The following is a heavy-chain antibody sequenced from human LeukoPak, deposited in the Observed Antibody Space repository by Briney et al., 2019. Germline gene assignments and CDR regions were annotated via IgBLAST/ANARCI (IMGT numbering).Heavy chain of an antibody. Sequence: SETLSLTCTVSGYSISSGYYWGWIRQPPGKGLEWIGSIYHSGSTYYNPSLKSRVTISVDTSKNQFPLKLSSVTAADTAVYYCARDLNVGANNDYWGQGTLVTVSS. V-gene: IGHV4-38-2*02. CDR1: GYSISSGYY. J-gene: IGHJ4*02. D-gene: IGHD1-26*01. CDR3: ARDLNVGANNDY. CDR2: IYHSGST.